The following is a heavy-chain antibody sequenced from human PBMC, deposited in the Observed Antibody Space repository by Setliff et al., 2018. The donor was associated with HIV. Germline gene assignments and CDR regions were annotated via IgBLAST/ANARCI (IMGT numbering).Heavy chain of an antibody. Sequence: ASVKVSCKASGGTFSSYAISWVRQTPGQGLEWMGGIIPIFGTANYAQKFQGRVTITADESTSTAYMELSSLRSEDTAVYYCARGYDYLYYGMDVWGQGTTVTVS. CDR1: GGTFSSYA. J-gene: IGHJ6*02. CDR3: ARGYDYLYYGMDV. V-gene: IGHV1-69*13. D-gene: IGHD1-1*01. CDR2: IIPIFGTA.